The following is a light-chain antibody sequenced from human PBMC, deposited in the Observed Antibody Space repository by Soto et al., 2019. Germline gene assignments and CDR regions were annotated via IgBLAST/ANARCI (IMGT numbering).Light chain of an antibody. J-gene: IGKJ1*01. Sequence: EIHMTHSPSSPCGSVGYRVSMNCXASQSIGFWLAWYHQKPGKAPNLLIYDASSLESGAPSRFSGSGSGTEFTLTISSLQPDDFATYYCQQYNSYSGTFGQGTKV. CDR3: QQYNSYSGT. CDR2: DAS. CDR1: QSIGFW. V-gene: IGKV1-5*01.